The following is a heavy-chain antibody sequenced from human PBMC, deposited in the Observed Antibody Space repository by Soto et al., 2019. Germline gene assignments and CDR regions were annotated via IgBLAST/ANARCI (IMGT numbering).Heavy chain of an antibody. CDR3: ARDLTTVTTPGFDP. J-gene: IGHJ5*02. V-gene: IGHV1-69*08. Sequence: QVQLVQSGAEVKKPGSSVKVSCKASGGTFSSYTISWVRQAPGQGLEWMGRIIPILGIANYAQKFQGRVTITADKSTGTAYMELSSLRSEDTAVYYCARDLTTVTTPGFDPWGQGTLVTVSS. D-gene: IGHD4-17*01. CDR2: IIPILGIA. CDR1: GGTFSSYT.